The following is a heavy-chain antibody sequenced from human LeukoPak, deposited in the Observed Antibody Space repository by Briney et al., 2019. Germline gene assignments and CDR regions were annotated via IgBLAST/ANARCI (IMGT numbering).Heavy chain of an antibody. Sequence: PGGTLRLSCAASGFTVSTNYMSWVRQAPGKGLEWVSVIYSGGSTYYADSVKGRFTISRDNSKNTLYLQMNSLRAEDTAVYYCARAGLRGDYSLYYWGQGTLVTVSS. CDR2: IYSGGST. CDR1: GFTVSTNY. V-gene: IGHV3-53*01. CDR3: ARAGLRGDYSLYY. J-gene: IGHJ4*02. D-gene: IGHD4-17*01.